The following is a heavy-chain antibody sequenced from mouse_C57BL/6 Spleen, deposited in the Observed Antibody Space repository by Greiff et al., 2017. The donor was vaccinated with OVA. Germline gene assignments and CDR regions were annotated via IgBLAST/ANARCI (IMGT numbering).Heavy chain of an antibody. V-gene: IGHV5-12*01. D-gene: IGHD1-1*01. CDR2: ISNGGGST. Sequence: EVKLMESGGGLVQPGGSLKLSCAASGFTFSDYYMYWVRQTPEKRLEWVAYISNGGGSTYYPDTVKGRFTISRDNAKNTLYLQMSRLKSEDTAMYYCARQVYGSSYYFDVWGTGTTVTVSS. J-gene: IGHJ1*03. CDR1: GFTFSDYY. CDR3: ARQVYGSSYYFDV.